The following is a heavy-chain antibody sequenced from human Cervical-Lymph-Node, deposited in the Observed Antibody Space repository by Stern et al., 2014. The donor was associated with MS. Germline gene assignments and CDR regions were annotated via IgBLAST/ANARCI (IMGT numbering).Heavy chain of an antibody. J-gene: IGHJ4*02. D-gene: IGHD3-3*01. CDR3: ARDRRPSSYEGMNN. CDR2: IGNGGGNI. Sequence: MQLVESGGGLVKPGGSLRLSCVASGFTFNDYYMSWIRQTPGKGLEWISYIGNGGGNIYYSDSVRGRFTISRDNAKNSLYLQMNSLRAEDTAVYYCARDRRPSSYEGMNNWGQGTLVTVSS. V-gene: IGHV3-11*01. CDR1: GFTFNDYY.